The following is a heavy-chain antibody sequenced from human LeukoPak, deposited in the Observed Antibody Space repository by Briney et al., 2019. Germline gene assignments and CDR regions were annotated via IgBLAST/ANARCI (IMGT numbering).Heavy chain of an antibody. J-gene: IGHJ3*02. CDR1: GYTFTGYY. V-gene: IGHV3-30*03. CDR2: ISYDGSNK. CDR3: ARVVGAIHGAFDI. D-gene: IGHD1-26*01. Sequence: SCKASGYTFTGYYMHWVRQAPGKGLEWVAVISYDGSNKYYAGSVKGRFTISRDNSKNTLYLQMNSLRAEDTAVYYCARVVGAIHGAFDIWGQGTMVTVSS.